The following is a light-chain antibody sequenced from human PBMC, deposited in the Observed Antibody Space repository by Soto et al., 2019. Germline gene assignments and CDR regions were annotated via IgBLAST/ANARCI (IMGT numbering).Light chain of an antibody. CDR2: DAS. V-gene: IGKV1-5*01. CDR3: QQYNSYSVT. CDR1: QSISSR. Sequence: DIQMTQSPSTLSASVGDRVTITCRASQSISSRLAWYQQKPGKAPKFLVYDASNLESGVPSRFSGSGSGTEFTLTISSLQPDHFATYYCQQYNSYSVTFGQGTKVDIK. J-gene: IGKJ1*01.